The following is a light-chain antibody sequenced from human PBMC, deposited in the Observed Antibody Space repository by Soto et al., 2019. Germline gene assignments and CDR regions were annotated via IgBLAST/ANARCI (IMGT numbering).Light chain of an antibody. J-gene: IGLJ1*01. Sequence: QSVLTQPPSASGTAGQRVTISCSGSSSNIGSNYVYWYQQLPGMAPRLLIYDDNKRPSGIPDRFSASKSGTSATLGITGLQSGDEADYYCGTWDSSLSGGVFGTGTKVTVL. CDR1: SSNIGSNY. CDR3: GTWDSSLSGGV. CDR2: DDN. V-gene: IGLV1-51*01.